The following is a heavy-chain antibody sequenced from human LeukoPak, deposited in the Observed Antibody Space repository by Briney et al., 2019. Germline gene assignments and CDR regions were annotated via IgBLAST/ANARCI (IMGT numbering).Heavy chain of an antibody. CDR1: GGSISSSSCY. CDR2: IYYSGST. Sequence: SSETLSFTCTVSGGSISSSSCYWGWIRQPPGKGLEWIGSIYYSGSTYYNPSLKSRVTISVDTSKNQFSLKLSSVTAADTAVYYCARGRRDGYNRYYLDYWGQGTLVTVSS. J-gene: IGHJ4*02. CDR3: ARGRRDGYNRYYLDY. D-gene: IGHD5-24*01. V-gene: IGHV4-39*01.